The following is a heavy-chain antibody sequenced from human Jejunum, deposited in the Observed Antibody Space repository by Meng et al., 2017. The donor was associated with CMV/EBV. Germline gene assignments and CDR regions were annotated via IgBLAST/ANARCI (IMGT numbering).Heavy chain of an antibody. CDR1: GYTFTDYY. CDR3: ARVRSRYNWNDDAF. V-gene: IGHV1-2*02. J-gene: IGHJ4*02. CDR2: IAPSTGAT. D-gene: IGHD1-20*01. Sequence: GYTFTDYYIHWVRQGPGQGLEWMGCIAPSTGATNYAQKFQVRVTMTRDTSITTSYMELSSLTSDDTAVYFCARVRSRYNWNDDAFWGQGTLVTVSS.